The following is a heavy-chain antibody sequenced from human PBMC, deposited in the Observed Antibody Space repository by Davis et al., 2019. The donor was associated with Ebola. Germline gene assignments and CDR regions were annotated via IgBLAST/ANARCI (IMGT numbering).Heavy chain of an antibody. J-gene: IGHJ6*02. CDR3: ARDRQTGYYYYGMDV. Sequence: GGSLRLSCAASGFTFSDYYMSWIRQAPGKGLEWVSYISSSGSTIYYADSVKGRFTISRDNAKNSLYLQMNSLRAEDTAVYYCARDRQTGYYYYGMDVWGQGTTVTVSS. V-gene: IGHV3-11*01. CDR2: ISSSGSTI. CDR1: GFTFSDYY.